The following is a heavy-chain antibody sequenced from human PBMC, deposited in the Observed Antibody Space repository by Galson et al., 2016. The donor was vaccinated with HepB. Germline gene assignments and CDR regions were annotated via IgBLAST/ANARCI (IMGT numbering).Heavy chain of an antibody. D-gene: IGHD3-22*01. V-gene: IGHV1-69*06. CDR1: GGTLNSYA. J-gene: IGHJ1*01. CDR3: ASGRITMTPAGGFAL. Sequence: KVSCKASGGTLNSYALNWVRQAPGQGLEWMGGVIPVFSKTDYAQKFHHRVIITADTTRGDTYMELNSLTSDDTAIYYCASGRITMTPAGGFALWGPGTLVTVSS. CDR2: VIPVFSKT.